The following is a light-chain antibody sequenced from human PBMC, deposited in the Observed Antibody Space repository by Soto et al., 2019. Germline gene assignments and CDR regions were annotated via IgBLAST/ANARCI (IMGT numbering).Light chain of an antibody. J-gene: IGKJ1*01. CDR3: QQYNSYSA. CDR1: QSISSW. Sequence: DIQMTQSPSTLSASVGDRVTITCRASQSISSWLAWYQQKPGKAPNLLIYHASSLESGVPSRFSGSGSGTEFTLTISRLQPDDFATYDCQQYNSYSAFGQGTKVEIK. CDR2: HAS. V-gene: IGKV1-5*01.